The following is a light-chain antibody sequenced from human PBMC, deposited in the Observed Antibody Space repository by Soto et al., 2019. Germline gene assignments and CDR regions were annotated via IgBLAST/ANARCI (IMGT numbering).Light chain of an antibody. Sequence: EIVLTQSPGTLSLSPGESASLSCRASQSVNIYLAWYQQKPGQAPRLLIYDASNRATGIPARFSGSGSGTDFTLTISSLEPEDIAVYYCQQRSNWRVTFGGGTKVDIK. V-gene: IGKV3-11*01. CDR2: DAS. CDR1: QSVNIY. J-gene: IGKJ4*01. CDR3: QQRSNWRVT.